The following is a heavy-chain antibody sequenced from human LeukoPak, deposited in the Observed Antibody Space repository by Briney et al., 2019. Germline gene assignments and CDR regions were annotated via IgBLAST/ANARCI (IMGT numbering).Heavy chain of an antibody. CDR3: AKDQCTRTSCDGYPGY. Sequence: GGSLRLSCAASGLTFSSYGMHWVREAPGKGLEWVAFIHFDGSTKYSGDSVKGRLTISRDNSKNTLYLQMNSLRPEDTAVYYCAKDQCTRTSCDGYPGYWGQGSLVTVSS. V-gene: IGHV3-30*02. CDR1: GLTFSSYG. CDR2: IHFDGSTK. J-gene: IGHJ4*02. D-gene: IGHD2-2*01.